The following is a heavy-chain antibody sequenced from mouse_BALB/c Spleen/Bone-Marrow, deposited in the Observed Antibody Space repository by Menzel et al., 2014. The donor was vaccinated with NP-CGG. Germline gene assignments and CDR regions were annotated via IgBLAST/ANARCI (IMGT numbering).Heavy chain of an antibody. CDR1: EYEFPSHD. V-gene: IGHV5-2*03. Sequence: EVKVEESGGGLVQPGESLKLSCESNEYEFPSHDMPWVRKTPEKRLELVAAINSDGGSTYYPDTMERRFIISRDNSKKTLYLQMSSLRSEDTAFYYCARHGDYYGSSLYAYWGQGTLVTVSA. CDR3: ARHGDYYGSSLYAY. D-gene: IGHD1-1*01. J-gene: IGHJ3*01. CDR2: INSDGGST.